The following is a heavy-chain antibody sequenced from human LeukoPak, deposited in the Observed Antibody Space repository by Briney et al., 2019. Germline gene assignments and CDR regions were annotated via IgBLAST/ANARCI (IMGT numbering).Heavy chain of an antibody. V-gene: IGHV3-7*01. CDR3: AKDRGWLHFDY. Sequence: GGSLRLSCAASGFTFSSYWMSWVRQAPGKGLEWVANIKQDGSEKYYVDSVKGRFTISRDNAKNSLYLQMNSLRAEGTAVYFCAKDRGWLHFDYWGQGTLVSVSS. CDR1: GFTFSSYW. J-gene: IGHJ4*02. CDR2: IKQDGSEK. D-gene: IGHD5-24*01.